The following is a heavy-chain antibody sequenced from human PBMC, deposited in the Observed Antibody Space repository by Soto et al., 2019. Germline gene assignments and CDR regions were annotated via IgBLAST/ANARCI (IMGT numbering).Heavy chain of an antibody. CDR1: GFTFSSYA. J-gene: IGHJ3*02. Sequence: EVQLLESGGGSVQPGGSLRLSCAASGFTFSSYAMSWVRQAPGKGLEWVSAISGSGGSTYYADSVKGRFTISRDNSKNTLYLQMNSLRAEDTAVYYCAKGGGYCSGGSCYGAFDIWGQGTMVTVSS. CDR2: ISGSGGST. D-gene: IGHD2-15*01. V-gene: IGHV3-23*01. CDR3: AKGGGYCSGGSCYGAFDI.